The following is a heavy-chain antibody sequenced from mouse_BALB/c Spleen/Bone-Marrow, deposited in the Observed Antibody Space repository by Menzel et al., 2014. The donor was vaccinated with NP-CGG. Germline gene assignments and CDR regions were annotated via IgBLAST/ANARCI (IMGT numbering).Heavy chain of an antibody. CDR2: IDPETGGT. J-gene: IGHJ3*01. Sequence: QVHVKQSGAELVRPGASVTLSCKAAGFTFTDYEMHWVKQTPVHGLEWIGGIDPETGGTAYNQKFQGKATLTADKSSNTAYMGLRSLTSEDSAVYFCTSLAPFCRYDDGFTYWGQGTLVTVSA. D-gene: IGHD2-14*01. V-gene: IGHV1-15*01. CDR1: GFTFTDYE. CDR3: TSLAPFCRYDDGFTY.